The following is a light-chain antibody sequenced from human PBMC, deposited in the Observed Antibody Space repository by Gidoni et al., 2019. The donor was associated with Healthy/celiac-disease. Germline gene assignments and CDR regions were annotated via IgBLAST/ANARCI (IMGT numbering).Light chain of an antibody. CDR3: QQYDNLPLT. V-gene: IGKV1-33*01. CDR2: DAS. CDR1: QDISNY. Sequence: DIQMTQSPSSLSASVGDRVTITCQASQDISNYLNWYQQRPGKAPKLLIYDASNLKTGVPSRCSGSGSGTHFTFTISSLQPEDIATYYCQQYDNLPLTFGGXTKVEIQ. J-gene: IGKJ4*01.